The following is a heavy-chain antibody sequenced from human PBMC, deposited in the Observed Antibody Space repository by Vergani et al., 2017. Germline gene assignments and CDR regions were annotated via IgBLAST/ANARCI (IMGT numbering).Heavy chain of an antibody. J-gene: IGHJ4*02. CDR1: GGSISSYY. Sequence: QVQLQESGPGLVKPSETLSLTCTVSGGSISSYYWSWIRQPPGKGLEWIGYIYYSGSTNYNPSLKSRVTISVDTSKNQFSLKLSSVTAADTAVYYCARSPKVTAYFDCWSQGTLVTVSS. CDR2: IYYSGST. CDR3: ARSPKVTAYFDC. D-gene: IGHD2-2*01. V-gene: IGHV4-59*01.